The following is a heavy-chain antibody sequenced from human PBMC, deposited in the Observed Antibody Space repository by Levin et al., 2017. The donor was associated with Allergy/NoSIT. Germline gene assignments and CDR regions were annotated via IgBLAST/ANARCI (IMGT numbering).Heavy chain of an antibody. V-gene: IGHV1-8*01. CDR1: GYTFTSYD. D-gene: IGHD3-10*01. CDR2: MNPNSGNT. Sequence: PRASVKVSCKASGYTFTSYDINWVRQATGQGLEWMGWMNPNSGNTGYAQKFQGRVTMTRNTSISTAYMELSSLRSEDTAVYYCATLPRYYGSGSSLTIIDYWGQGTLVTVSS. J-gene: IGHJ4*02. CDR3: ATLPRYYGSGSSLTIIDY.